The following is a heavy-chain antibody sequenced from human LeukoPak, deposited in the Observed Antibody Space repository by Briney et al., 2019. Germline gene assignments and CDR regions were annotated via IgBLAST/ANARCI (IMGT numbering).Heavy chain of an antibody. CDR3: ARANSYDSSGHYYEFGY. CDR2: ISYSGST. J-gene: IGHJ4*02. CDR1: GGSISTDY. V-gene: IGHV4-59*12. D-gene: IGHD3-22*01. Sequence: PSETLSLTCTVSGGSISTDYWSWIRQPPGKGLELIGTISYSGSTFYNPSLKSRVTMSVDTSKNQFSLKLTSVTAADTAVYYCARANSYDSSGHYYEFGYWGQGTLVTVSS.